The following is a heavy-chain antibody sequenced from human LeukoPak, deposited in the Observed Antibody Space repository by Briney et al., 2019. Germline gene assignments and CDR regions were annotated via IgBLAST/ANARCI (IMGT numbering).Heavy chain of an antibody. CDR2: ISTSSSYI. CDR3: ARGTNYYDSSGSFDY. Sequence: GGSLRLSCAASGFTFSNYYMNWVRQAPGKGLEWVSSISTSSSYIYYADSVKGRFTISRDNAKNSLYLQMNSLRAEDTAVYYCARGTNYYDSSGSFDYWGQGTLVTVSS. J-gene: IGHJ4*02. D-gene: IGHD3-22*01. CDR1: GFTFSNYY. V-gene: IGHV3-21*01.